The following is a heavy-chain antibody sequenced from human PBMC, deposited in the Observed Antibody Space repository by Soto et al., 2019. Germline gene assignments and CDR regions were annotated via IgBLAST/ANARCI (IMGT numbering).Heavy chain of an antibody. J-gene: IGHJ5*02. V-gene: IGHV4-31*01. CDR3: ARSVFP. CDR1: GGSISSGGYY. CDR2: IYYSGST. Sequence: QVQLQESGPGLVKPSQTLSLTCTVSGGSISSGGYYWSWIRQHPGKGLEWIGYIYYSGSTYYNPSLQCQGTISVDASRNQFTRKLSSVTEADTAGYYCARSVFPWGQGTLVTVSS.